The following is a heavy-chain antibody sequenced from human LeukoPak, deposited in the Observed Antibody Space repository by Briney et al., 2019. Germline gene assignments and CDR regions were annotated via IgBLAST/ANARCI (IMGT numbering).Heavy chain of an antibody. D-gene: IGHD5-12*01. CDR2: IYPGDSDT. CDR3: ARHTYSGYPQSDYYMDV. V-gene: IGHV5-51*01. CDR1: GYSFTSYW. J-gene: IGHJ6*03. Sequence: GESLKISCKGSGYSFTSYWVGWVRQMPGKGLEWMGIIYPGDSDTRYSPSFQGQVTISADKSISTAYLQWSSLKASDTAMYYCARHTYSGYPQSDYYMDVWGKGTTVTISS.